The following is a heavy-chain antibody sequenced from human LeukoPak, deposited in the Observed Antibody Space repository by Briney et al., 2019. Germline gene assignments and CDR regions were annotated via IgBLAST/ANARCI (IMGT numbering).Heavy chain of an antibody. D-gene: IGHD6-13*01. CDR3: ARDWGAAGLWDY. J-gene: IGHJ4*02. CDR1: GFTFSNYW. Sequence: GGSLRLSCATSGFTFSNYWMSWVRQAPGKGLEWVANIKEDGSEKNYVDSVKGRFTISRDNAKNSLYLQMNSLRAEDTAVYYCARDWGAAGLWDYWGQGTLGTVSS. V-gene: IGHV3-7*05. CDR2: IKEDGSEK.